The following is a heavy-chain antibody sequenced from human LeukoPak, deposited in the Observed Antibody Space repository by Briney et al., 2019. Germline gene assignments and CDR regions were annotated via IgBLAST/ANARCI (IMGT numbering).Heavy chain of an antibody. CDR1: GGSTSTYY. Sequence: SETLSLTCTVSGGSTSTYYWSWIRQPPGKGLEWIGFFYYSGSTSYNPSLKSRVTISVDTSKNQFSLKLSSVTAADTAVYYCARGDHVWGSYHYWGQGTLVTVSS. J-gene: IGHJ4*02. CDR2: FYYSGST. CDR3: ARGDHVWGSYHY. D-gene: IGHD3-16*02. V-gene: IGHV4-59*12.